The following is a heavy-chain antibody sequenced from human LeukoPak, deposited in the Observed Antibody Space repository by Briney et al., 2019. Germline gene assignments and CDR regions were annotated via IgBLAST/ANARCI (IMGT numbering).Heavy chain of an antibody. CDR2: INPNSGGT. V-gene: IGHV1-2*02. CDR1: GYTFTGYH. D-gene: IGHD6-13*01. J-gene: IGHJ4*02. Sequence: ASVKVSCKASGYTFTGYHMHWVRQAPGQGLEWMGCINPNSGGTNYAQKFQGRVTMTRDTSISTAYLELSRLRSDDTDVYYCAQPRGSSSWYNDFDYWGQGTLVTVSS. CDR3: AQPRGSSSWYNDFDY.